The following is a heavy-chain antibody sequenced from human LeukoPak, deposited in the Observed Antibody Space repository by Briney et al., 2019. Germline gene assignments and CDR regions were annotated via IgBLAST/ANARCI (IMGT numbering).Heavy chain of an antibody. CDR2: IIPIFGTA. Sequence: ASVKVSCKASGGTFSSYAISWVRQAPGQWLEWMGGIIPIFGTANYAQKFQGRVTITADESTSTAYMELSSLRSEDTAVYYCATYGDYRDFDYWGQGTLVTVSS. V-gene: IGHV1-69*13. CDR3: ATYGDYRDFDY. D-gene: IGHD4-17*01. CDR1: GGTFSSYA. J-gene: IGHJ4*02.